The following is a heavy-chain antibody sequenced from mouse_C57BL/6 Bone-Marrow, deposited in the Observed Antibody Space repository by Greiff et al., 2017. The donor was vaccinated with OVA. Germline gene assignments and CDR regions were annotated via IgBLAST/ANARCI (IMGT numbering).Heavy chain of an antibody. Sequence: QVQLQQSGPELVKPGASVKISCKASGYAFSSSWMNWVKQRPGKGLEWIGRIYPGDGDTNYNGKFKGKATLTADKSSSTAYMQLSSLTSEDSAVYFCARGVLPFDGWGTGTTVTVSS. CDR2: IYPGDGDT. CDR1: GYAFSSSW. J-gene: IGHJ1*03. D-gene: IGHD1-1*01. V-gene: IGHV1-82*01. CDR3: ARGVLPFDG.